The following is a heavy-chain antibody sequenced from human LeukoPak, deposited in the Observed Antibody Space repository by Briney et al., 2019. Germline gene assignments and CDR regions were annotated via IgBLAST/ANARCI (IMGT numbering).Heavy chain of an antibody. J-gene: IGHJ3*02. CDR1: GFTLTTYA. CDR2: LSSGGTT. CDR3: AKDRAYPNDVFDI. V-gene: IGHV3-23*01. D-gene: IGHD2-21*01. Sequence: PGGSLRLSCAASGFTLTTYAMSWVRQAPGKGLEWVSALSSGGTTWYADSVQGRFTISRDTSTSTLFLQMNSLRADDTALYYCAKDRAYPNDVFDIWGQGTMVTVS.